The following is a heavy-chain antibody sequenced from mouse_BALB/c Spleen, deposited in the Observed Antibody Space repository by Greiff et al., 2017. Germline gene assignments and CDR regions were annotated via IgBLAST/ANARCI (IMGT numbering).Heavy chain of an antibody. CDR1: GFTFSSFG. J-gene: IGHJ1*01. CDR3: ARSGNYGYFDV. CDR2: ISSGSSTI. V-gene: IGHV5-17*02. Sequence: EVHLVESGGDLVKPGGSRKLSCAASGFTFSSFGMHWVRQAPEKGLEWVAYISSGSSTIYYADTVKGRFTISRDNPKNTLFLQMTSLRSEDTAMYYCARSGNYGYFDVWGAGTTVTVSS. D-gene: IGHD2-1*01.